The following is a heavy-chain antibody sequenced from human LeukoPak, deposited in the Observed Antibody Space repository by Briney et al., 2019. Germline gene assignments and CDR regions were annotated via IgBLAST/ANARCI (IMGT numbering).Heavy chain of an antibody. J-gene: IGHJ4*02. CDR3: SRSVIGNLNSSSFSPVGY. CDR1: GFTFSSYA. D-gene: IGHD2-2*01. V-gene: IGHV3-30-3*01. Sequence: GRSLRLSCAASGFTFSSYALHWVRQAPGKGLEWVAVISNDGNNKYYVDSVKGRFTISRDNSKNTLYLQMNSLRAEDTAVYYFSRSVIGNLNSSSFSPVGYLGQGTLVTVSS. CDR2: ISNDGNNK.